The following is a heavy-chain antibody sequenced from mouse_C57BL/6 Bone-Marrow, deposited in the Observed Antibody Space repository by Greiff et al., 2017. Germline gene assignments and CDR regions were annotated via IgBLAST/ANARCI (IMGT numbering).Heavy chain of an antibody. J-gene: IGHJ2*01. CDR1: GYTFTSYW. V-gene: IGHV1-52*01. D-gene: IGHD2-2*01. CDR2: IDPSDSET. CDR3: ARRPPHDGNDLYFDY. Sequence: QVQLQQPGAELVRPGSSVKLSCKASGYTFTSYWMHWVKQRPIQGLEWIGNIDPSDSETHYNQKFKDKATLTVDKSSSTAYMQLSSLTSEDSAVYYCARRPPHDGNDLYFDYWGQGTTLTVSS.